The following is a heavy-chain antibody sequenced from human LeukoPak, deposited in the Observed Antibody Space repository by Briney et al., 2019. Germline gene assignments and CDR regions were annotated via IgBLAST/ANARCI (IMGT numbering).Heavy chain of an antibody. D-gene: IGHD6-13*01. CDR1: GYSFTSYW. Sequence: GESLKISCKGSGYSFTSYWIGWVRQMPGKGLEWMGIIYPGDSDTRYSPSFQGQVTISADKSISTAYLQWSSLKASGTAMYYCARPRIAAAGNVYYMDVWGKGTTVTVSS. CDR2: IYPGDSDT. V-gene: IGHV5-51*01. J-gene: IGHJ6*03. CDR3: ARPRIAAAGNVYYMDV.